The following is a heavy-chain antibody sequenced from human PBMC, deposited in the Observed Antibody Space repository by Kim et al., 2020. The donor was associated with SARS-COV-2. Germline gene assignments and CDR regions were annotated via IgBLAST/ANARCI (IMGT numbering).Heavy chain of an antibody. Sequence: GGSLRLSCAASGFTFGHYAMHWVRQAPGKGLEWVSGISWNGGSIAYADSVKGRFTISRDNAKNSLYLQMNSLRAQDTALFSCTKDMAGLGSFYKYYGMDFWGKGNTVPVSS. CDR1: GFTFGHYA. V-gene: IGHV3-9*01. J-gene: IGHJ6*04. D-gene: IGHD6-19*01. CDR3: TKDMAGLGSFYKYYGMDF. CDR2: ISWNGGSI.